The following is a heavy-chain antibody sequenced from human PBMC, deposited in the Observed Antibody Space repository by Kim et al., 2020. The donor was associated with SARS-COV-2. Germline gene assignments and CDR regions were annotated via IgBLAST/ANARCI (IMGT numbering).Heavy chain of an antibody. CDR1: GFTFSSYA. CDR3: AKGCDYYDSSGYYYNY. V-gene: IGHV3-23*01. CDR2: ISGSGGST. J-gene: IGHJ4*02. D-gene: IGHD3-22*01. Sequence: GGSLRLSCAASGFTFSSYAMSWVRQAPGKGLEWVSAISGSGGSTYYADSVKGRFTISRDNSKNTLYLQMNSLRAEDTAVYYCAKGCDYYDSSGYYYNYWGQGTLVTVSS.